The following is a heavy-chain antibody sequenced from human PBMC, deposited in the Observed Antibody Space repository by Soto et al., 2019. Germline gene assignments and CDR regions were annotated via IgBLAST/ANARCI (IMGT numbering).Heavy chain of an antibody. V-gene: IGHV4-4*07. D-gene: IGHD4-17*01. CDR3: VGVGYGRGFDF. CDR1: GGSTTSDY. J-gene: IGHJ4*02. Sequence: SETLSLTCTVSGGSTTSDYWTWIRQPAGKGLELIGLIYTSGSNYYNPSLESRVTMSEDTSKNHVSLKLTSVTAADTAVYYCVGVGYGRGFDFWGQGTQVTVSS. CDR2: IYTSGSN.